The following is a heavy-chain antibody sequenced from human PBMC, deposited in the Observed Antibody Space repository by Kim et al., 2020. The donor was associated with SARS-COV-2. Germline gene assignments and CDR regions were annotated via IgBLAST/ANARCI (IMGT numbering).Heavy chain of an antibody. CDR3: ARVRYYDSSGYYYIDY. Sequence: SETLSLTCTVSGGSISSGDYYWSWIRQPPGKGLEWIGYIYYSGSTYYNPSLKSRVTISVDTSKNQFSLKLSSVTAADTAVYYCARVRYYDSSGYYYIDYWGQGTLVTVSS. J-gene: IGHJ4*02. CDR2: IYYSGST. CDR1: GGSISSGDYY. D-gene: IGHD3-22*01. V-gene: IGHV4-30-4*01.